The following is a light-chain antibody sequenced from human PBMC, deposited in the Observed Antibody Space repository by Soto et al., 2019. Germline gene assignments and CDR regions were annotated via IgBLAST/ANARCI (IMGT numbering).Light chain of an antibody. Sequence: HSVLTQPASVSGSPGQSITISCTGTGSDVGGYNHVSWYQQHPGKAPKLMIYEVSKRPSGVPDRFSGSKSGNTASLTVSGLQAEDEADYYCSSYAGSTPYVFGTGTKLTVL. CDR2: EVS. J-gene: IGLJ1*01. CDR3: SSYAGSTPYV. CDR1: GSDVGGYNH. V-gene: IGLV2-8*01.